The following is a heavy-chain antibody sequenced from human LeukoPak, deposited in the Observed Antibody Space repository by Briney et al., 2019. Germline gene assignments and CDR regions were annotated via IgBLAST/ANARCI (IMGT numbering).Heavy chain of an antibody. Sequence: GESLKISCKGSEYSFTSYWIGWVPQMPGKGLEXXXXXYPGDSDTRYSPSFQGQVTISADESISTAYLQWSSLKASDTAMYYCARRIGIRIAAAADYWGQGTLITVSS. CDR3: ARRIGIRIAAAADY. V-gene: IGHV5-51*01. CDR2: XYPGDSDT. J-gene: IGHJ4*02. CDR1: EYSFTSYW. D-gene: IGHD6-13*01.